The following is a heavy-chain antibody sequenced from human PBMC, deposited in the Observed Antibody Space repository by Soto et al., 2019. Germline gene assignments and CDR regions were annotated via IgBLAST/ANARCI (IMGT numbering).Heavy chain of an antibody. D-gene: IGHD6-19*01. V-gene: IGHV4-4*02. Sequence: QMQLQESGPGLVKPSGTLSLTCAVSGGSISSRKWWSWVRQPPGKGLEWIGEIYHSGSTNYNPSLKSRVTISVDKSKNQFSLKPNSVTAADTAVYYCARVWEYSSGWVDYWGQGTLVTVSS. CDR2: IYHSGST. CDR1: GGSISSRKW. J-gene: IGHJ4*02. CDR3: ARVWEYSSGWVDY.